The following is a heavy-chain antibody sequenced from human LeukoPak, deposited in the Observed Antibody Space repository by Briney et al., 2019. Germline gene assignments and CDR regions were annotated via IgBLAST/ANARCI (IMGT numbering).Heavy chain of an antibody. CDR2: IYSGGST. Sequence: PGGSLRLSCAASGFSVSSNYMSWVRQAPGKGLEWVSVIYSGGSTYYADSVKGRFTISRDNSKNTLYLQMNSLRADDTAVYYCARDSDSSGYYYAAGYFQHWGQGTLVTVSS. V-gene: IGHV3-53*01. J-gene: IGHJ1*01. CDR3: ARDSDSSGYYYAAGYFQH. D-gene: IGHD3-22*01. CDR1: GFSVSSNY.